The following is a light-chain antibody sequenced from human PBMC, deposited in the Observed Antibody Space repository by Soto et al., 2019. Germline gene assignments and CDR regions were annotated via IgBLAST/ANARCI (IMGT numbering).Light chain of an antibody. J-gene: IGKJ5*01. CDR3: QQYNNWPFS. CDR1: QGVTTN. V-gene: IGKV3-15*01. CDR2: DVS. Sequence: EIVFTQSPVTLSLSPVERATLSGRASQGVTTNFAWYQQKFGQSPRLLIYDVSIRATGVPARFSGTGSETDFTLTISGLQSEDSAVYFCQQYNNWPFSFGQGTRLEIK.